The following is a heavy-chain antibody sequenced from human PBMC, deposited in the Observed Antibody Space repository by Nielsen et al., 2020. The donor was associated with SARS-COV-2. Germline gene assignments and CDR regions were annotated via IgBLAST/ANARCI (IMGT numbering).Heavy chain of an antibody. CDR1: GYTFTNFG. J-gene: IGHJ5*02. Sequence: ASVKVSCKASGYTFTNFGISWVRQAPGQGLEWMGWTSAYNGNTNYAQKFQGRVTMTTDTSTTTAYMELRSLRSDDTAVYYCARAKTFYDFWSGYPSGFDPWGQGTLVTVSS. CDR3: ARAKTFYDFWSGYPSGFDP. D-gene: IGHD3-3*01. CDR2: TSAYNGNT. V-gene: IGHV1-18*01.